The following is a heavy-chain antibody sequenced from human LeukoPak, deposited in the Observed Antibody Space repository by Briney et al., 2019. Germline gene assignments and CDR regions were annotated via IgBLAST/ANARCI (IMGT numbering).Heavy chain of an antibody. CDR1: GGSFSGYY. CDR2: INHSGST. Sequence: PSGTLSLTCAVYGGSFSGYYWSWIRQPPGKGLEWIGEINHSGSTNYNPSLKSRVTISVDTSKNQFSLKLSSVTAADTAVYYCARGEYKRGYSYGLPLQWGQGTLVTVSS. D-gene: IGHD5-18*01. V-gene: IGHV4-34*01. J-gene: IGHJ4*02. CDR3: ARGEYKRGYSYGLPLQ.